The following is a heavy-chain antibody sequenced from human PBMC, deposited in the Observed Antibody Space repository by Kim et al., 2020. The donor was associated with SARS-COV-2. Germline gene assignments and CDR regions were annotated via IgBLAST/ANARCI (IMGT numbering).Heavy chain of an antibody. CDR2: VYYSGNT. D-gene: IGHD2-2*01. V-gene: IGHV4-39*02. Sequence: SETLSLTCTVSGGFISNPNYYWGWIRQSPGKGLEWIGNVYYSGNTYYSPSLESRVSISVDTSKNHFSLKLYSSIAADTAVYFCGRGRPAASPPTVTTDYFDLWGQGTLVTVSS. CDR3: GRGRPAASPPTVTTDYFDL. CDR1: GGFISNPNYY. J-gene: IGHJ4*02.